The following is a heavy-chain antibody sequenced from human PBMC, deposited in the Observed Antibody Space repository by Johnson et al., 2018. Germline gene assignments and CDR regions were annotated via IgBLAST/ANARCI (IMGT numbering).Heavy chain of an antibody. D-gene: IGHD3-22*01. J-gene: IGHJ3*02. CDR3: TTTISIIGYYNDAFDI. V-gene: IGHV3-15*01. CDR2: IKSKTDGGTT. CDR1: GFTFSNAW. Sequence: VQLVESGGGLVKPGGSLRLSCAASGFTFSNAWMSWVRQAPGKGLEWVGRIKSKTDGGTTDYAAPVKGRFTISRDDTKNTLYLQMKSLKTEDTAVFYCTTTISIIGYYNDAFDIWGQGTMVTFSS.